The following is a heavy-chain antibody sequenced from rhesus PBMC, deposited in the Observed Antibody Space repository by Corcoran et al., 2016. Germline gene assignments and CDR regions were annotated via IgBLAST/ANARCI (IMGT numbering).Heavy chain of an antibody. Sequence: EVRLVESGGGLVQPGGSLRLSCAAPGLTFSDYYMSWVRQAQGKGHEWVGFIIKKANGGTAEYSASVKGRFTISRDESKSIASLQMNILKTEDTAVYYCARVTFGGLDYWGQGVLVTVSS. J-gene: IGHJ4*01. D-gene: IGHD2-39*01. CDR3: ARVTFGGLDY. CDR1: GLTFSDYY. V-gene: IGHV3-116*02. CDR2: IIKKANGGTA.